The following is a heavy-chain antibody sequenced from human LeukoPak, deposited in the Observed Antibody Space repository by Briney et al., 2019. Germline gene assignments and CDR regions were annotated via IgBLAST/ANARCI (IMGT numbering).Heavy chain of an antibody. V-gene: IGHV4-39*01. CDR1: GGSISSSSYY. CDR3: AIREYSSSSRDY. Sequence: SETLSLTCTVSGGSISSSSYYWGWIRQPPGKGLEWIGSIYYSGSTYYNPSLKSRVTISVNTSKNQFSLKLSSVTAADTAVYYCAIREYSSSSRDYWGQGTLVTVSS. D-gene: IGHD6-6*01. CDR2: IYYSGST. J-gene: IGHJ4*02.